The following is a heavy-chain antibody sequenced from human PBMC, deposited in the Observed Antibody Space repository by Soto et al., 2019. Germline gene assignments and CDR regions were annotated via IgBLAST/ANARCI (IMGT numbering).Heavy chain of an antibody. Sequence: EVQLLESGGGLVQPGGSLRLSCAASGVIFSSYAMTWVRQAPGKGLEWVSAISGTGGSTYYADSVKGRFTISRDNSENTLSLQMSSLRAEDTAVYYCAKSSGNRIAAVNYYYYMDVWGKGTTVTVSS. J-gene: IGHJ6*03. V-gene: IGHV3-23*01. CDR2: ISGTGGST. D-gene: IGHD6-13*01. CDR1: GVIFSSYA. CDR3: AKSSGNRIAAVNYYYYMDV.